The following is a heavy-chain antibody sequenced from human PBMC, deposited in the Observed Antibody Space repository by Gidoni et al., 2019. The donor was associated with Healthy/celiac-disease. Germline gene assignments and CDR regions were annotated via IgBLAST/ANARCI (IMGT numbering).Heavy chain of an antibody. CDR2: ISSSSSTI. Sequence: EVQLVESGGGWVQPGGSLRLSCAASGFTFSSYSMNWVRQAPGKGLEWVSYISSSSSTIYYADSVKGRFTISRDNAKNSLNLQMNSLRDEDTAVYYCARDNPYSSSWRYYFDYWGQGTLVTVSS. CDR1: GFTFSSYS. V-gene: IGHV3-48*02. D-gene: IGHD6-13*01. J-gene: IGHJ4*02. CDR3: ARDNPYSSSWRYYFDY.